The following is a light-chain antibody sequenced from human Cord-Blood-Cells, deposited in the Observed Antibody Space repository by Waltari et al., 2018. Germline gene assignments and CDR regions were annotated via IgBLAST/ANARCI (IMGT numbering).Light chain of an antibody. CDR2: AAS. V-gene: IGKV1-8*01. CDR1: QGISSY. CDR3: QQYYSYPWT. J-gene: IGKJ1*01. Sequence: AIRMTQSPSSLSASTGASVTITCRASQGISSYLAWYQQKPGKAPKLLIYAASTLQSGVPARFSGSGSGTDVTLTISCLQSEDFATYYCQQYYSYPWTFGQGTKVEIK.